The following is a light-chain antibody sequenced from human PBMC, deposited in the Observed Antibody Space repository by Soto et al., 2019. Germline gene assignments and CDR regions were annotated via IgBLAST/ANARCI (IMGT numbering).Light chain of an antibody. Sequence: EIVLTQSPGTLSLSPGERATLSCRASQSVSSSYLAWYQQKPGQAPRLLIYGASSRATGTPDRFSGSGSGTDLALTISRLEPEDFAVYYFQQYGSSSYTFGQGTKLEIK. CDR2: GAS. CDR1: QSVSSSY. J-gene: IGKJ2*01. V-gene: IGKV3-20*01. CDR3: QQYGSSSYT.